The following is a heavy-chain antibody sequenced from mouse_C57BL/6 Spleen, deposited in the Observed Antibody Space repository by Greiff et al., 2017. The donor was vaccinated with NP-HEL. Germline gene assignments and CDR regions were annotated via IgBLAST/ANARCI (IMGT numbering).Heavy chain of an antibody. D-gene: IGHD4-1*01. Sequence: EVQLQESGPGLVKPSQSLSLTCSVTGYSITSGYYWNWIRQFPGNKLEWMGYISYDGSNNYNPSLKNRISITRDTSKNQFFLKLNSVTTEDTATYYCARDQGLGHVDYWGQGTTLTVSS. CDR3: ARDQGLGHVDY. CDR1: GYSITSGYY. J-gene: IGHJ2*01. CDR2: ISYDGSN. V-gene: IGHV3-6*01.